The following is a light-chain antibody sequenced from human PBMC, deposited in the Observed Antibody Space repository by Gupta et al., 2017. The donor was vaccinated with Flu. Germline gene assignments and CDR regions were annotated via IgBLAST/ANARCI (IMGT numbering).Light chain of an antibody. V-gene: IGKV1-5*03. J-gene: IGKJ1*01. CDR3: QQYDSYSGT. CDR1: QSIGVN. CDR2: KAS. Sequence: DIQMTQSPSTLSASVGDRVTITCRASQSIGVNLAWYQQKPGKAPDLLIYKASTLQSGVPSRFSGSGSGTEFSFTISSLQPHDFATYYCQQYDSYSGTFGQGTQVEIK.